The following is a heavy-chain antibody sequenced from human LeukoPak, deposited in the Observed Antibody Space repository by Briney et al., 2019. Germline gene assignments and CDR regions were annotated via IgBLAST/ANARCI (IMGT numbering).Heavy chain of an antibody. V-gene: IGHV3-48*01. CDR3: ARETWFGIGFDI. CDR2: ISSSSSTI. CDR1: GFTFSSYS. Sequence: GGSLRLSCAASGFTFSSYSMNWVRQAPGKGLEWVSYISSSSSTIYYADSVKGRFTISRDNSKNTLYLQMNSLRAEDTAVYYCARETWFGIGFDIWGQGTMVTVSS. D-gene: IGHD3-10*01. J-gene: IGHJ3*02.